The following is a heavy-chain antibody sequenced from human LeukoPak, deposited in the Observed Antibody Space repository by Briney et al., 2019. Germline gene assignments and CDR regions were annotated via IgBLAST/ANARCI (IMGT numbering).Heavy chain of an antibody. V-gene: IGHV1-69*06. Sequence: SVKVSCKASGGSFSNFAVTWVRQAPGQGLEWMGGIIPIFDAVDYAQKFQGRVTITADKSTSTAYMEMSSLRSEDTAMYYCARIPYSGYEYRGFAYWGQGTLVTVSS. CDR2: IIPIFDAV. CDR1: GGSFSNFA. D-gene: IGHD5-12*01. CDR3: ARIPYSGYEYRGFAY. J-gene: IGHJ4*02.